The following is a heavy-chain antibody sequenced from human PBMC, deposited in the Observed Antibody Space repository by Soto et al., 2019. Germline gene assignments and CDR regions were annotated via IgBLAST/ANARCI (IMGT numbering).Heavy chain of an antibody. CDR1: GGSFSGYY. Sequence: PSETLSLTCAVYGGSFSGYYWSWIRQPPGKGLEWIGEINHSGSTNYNPSLKSRVTISVDTSKNQFSLKLSSVTAADTAVYYCARGYGNPAAYYYYYGMDVWGQGTKVTV. J-gene: IGHJ6*02. CDR2: INHSGST. V-gene: IGHV4-34*01. D-gene: IGHD2-15*01. CDR3: ARGYGNPAAYYYYYGMDV.